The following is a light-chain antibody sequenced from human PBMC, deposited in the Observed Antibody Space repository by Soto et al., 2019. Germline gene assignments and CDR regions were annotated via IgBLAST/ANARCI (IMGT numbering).Light chain of an antibody. CDR1: QSVSNK. CDR2: RAS. Sequence: LVMTQSPATLSVSHEDIATLSCRASQSVSNKLAWYQQRPGQAPRLLIFRASSRASGIPARFSGSGFGTEFTLTISSLQSEDFALYYCQQYNNGPPITFGQGTRLEIK. CDR3: QQYNNGPPIT. V-gene: IGKV3-15*01. J-gene: IGKJ5*01.